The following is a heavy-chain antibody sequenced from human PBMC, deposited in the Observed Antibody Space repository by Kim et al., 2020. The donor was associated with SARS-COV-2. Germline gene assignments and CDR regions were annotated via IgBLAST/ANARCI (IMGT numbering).Heavy chain of an antibody. Sequence: SVKVSCKASGFTFTSSAVQWVRQARGQRLEWIGWIVVGSGNTNYAQRFHERVTITRDMSTSTVYMEMSGLRFEDTAVYYCAADRSVFWNQHLDAFDIWGQGTMVTVSS. D-gene: IGHD1-1*01. CDR2: IVVGSGNT. CDR1: GFTFTSSA. J-gene: IGHJ3*02. V-gene: IGHV1-58*01. CDR3: AADRSVFWNQHLDAFDI.